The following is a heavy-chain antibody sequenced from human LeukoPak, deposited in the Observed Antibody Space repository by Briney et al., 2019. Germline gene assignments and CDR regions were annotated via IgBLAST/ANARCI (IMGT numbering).Heavy chain of an antibody. CDR2: IKSKTDGWTT. Sequence: GGSLRLSCAASGFTFSNAWMSWVRQAPGKGLEWVGRIKSKTDGWTTDYAAPVKGRFTISRDDSKNTLYLQMNSLKTEDTAVYYCTTEVPRIAVAGTSDYWGQGTLVTVSS. CDR3: TTEVPRIAVAGTSDY. V-gene: IGHV3-15*01. CDR1: GFTFSNAW. D-gene: IGHD6-19*01. J-gene: IGHJ4*02.